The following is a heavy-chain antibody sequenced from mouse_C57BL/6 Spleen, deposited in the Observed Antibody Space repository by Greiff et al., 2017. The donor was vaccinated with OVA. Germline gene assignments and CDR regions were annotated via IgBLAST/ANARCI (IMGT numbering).Heavy chain of an antibody. V-gene: IGHV1-50*01. CDR1: GYTFTSYW. D-gene: IGHD5-5*01. J-gene: IGHJ2*01. Sequence: QVQLQQPGAELVKPGASVKLSCKASGYTFTSYWMQWVKQRPGQGLEWIGEIDPSDSYTNYNQKFKGKATLTVDTSSSTAYMQLSSLTSEDSAVYYCARGRATDLPRDYWGQGTTLTVSS. CDR2: IDPSDSYT. CDR3: ARGRATDLPRDY.